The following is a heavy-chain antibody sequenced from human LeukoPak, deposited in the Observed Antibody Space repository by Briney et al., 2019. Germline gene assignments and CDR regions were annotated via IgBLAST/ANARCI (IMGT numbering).Heavy chain of an antibody. CDR3: ARLVPAAMRGRNWFDP. V-gene: IGHV1-2*06. CDR2: INPNSGGT. D-gene: IGHD2-2*01. J-gene: IGHJ5*02. Sequence: ASVKVSCKASGYTFTNYHMHWVRQAPGQGLEWMGRINPNSGGTNYAQKFQGRVTMTRDTSISTAYMELSRLRSDDTAVYYCARLVPAAMRGRNWFDPWGQGTLVTVSS. CDR1: GYTFTNYH.